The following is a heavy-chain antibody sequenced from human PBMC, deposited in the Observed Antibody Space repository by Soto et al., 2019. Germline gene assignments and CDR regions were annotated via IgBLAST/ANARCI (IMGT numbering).Heavy chain of an antibody. CDR3: ARQTYGSGSPPYDMDV. V-gene: IGHV5-10-1*01. J-gene: IGHJ6*02. CDR2: IDPSDSYT. Sequence: PGESLKISCQGSGYRFTSYWINWVRQMPGKGLEWMGKIDPSDSYTNYSPSFQGHVTISADKSINTAYLQWSSLKASDTAMYYCARQTYGSGSPPYDMDVWGQGTTVTVSS. D-gene: IGHD3-10*01. CDR1: GYRFTSYW.